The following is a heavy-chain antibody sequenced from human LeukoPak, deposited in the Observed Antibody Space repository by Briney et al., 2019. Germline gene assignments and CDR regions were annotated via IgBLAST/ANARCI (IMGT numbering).Heavy chain of an antibody. Sequence: GASLQISCKGSGSIFTSYWIGWVRQLPGKGLEWVGIVYPADSDTRYSPSFQGQVTISADKSIRTAYLQWSSLKASDTAMYYCARHKRDSSGYFIDSWGQGTPGTVS. CDR3: ARHKRDSSGYFIDS. V-gene: IGHV5-51*01. CDR2: VYPADSDT. D-gene: IGHD3-22*01. CDR1: GSIFTSYW. J-gene: IGHJ4*02.